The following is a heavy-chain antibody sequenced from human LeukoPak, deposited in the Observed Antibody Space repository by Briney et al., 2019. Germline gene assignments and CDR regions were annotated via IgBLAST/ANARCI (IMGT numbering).Heavy chain of an antibody. Sequence: SVKVSCKACGYTFPSYDINWVRQPPGKGLAWMGWMNPNSGNTGYAQKFQGRVTMTRNTSISTAYMELSSLRSEDTAVYYCARSRGGGDYWGQGTLVTVSS. CDR1: GYTFPSYD. CDR3: ARSRGGGDY. J-gene: IGHJ4*02. CDR2: MNPNSGNT. D-gene: IGHD5-24*01. V-gene: IGHV1-8*01.